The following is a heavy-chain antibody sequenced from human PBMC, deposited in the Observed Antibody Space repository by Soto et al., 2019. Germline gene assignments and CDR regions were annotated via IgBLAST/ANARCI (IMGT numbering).Heavy chain of an antibody. CDR2: ISGYNGNT. J-gene: IGHJ5*02. CDR3: ARDLGAAGPGWFDP. D-gene: IGHD3-16*01. CDR1: GYIFTSYG. V-gene: IGHV1-18*04. Sequence: QVHLVQSGAEVKKTGASVKVSCKASGYIFTSYGISWVRQAPGQGLEWMGWISGYNGNTNYAQKLQGRVTMTTDTSTSTAYVELRSLISDYTAVYYCARDLGAAGPGWFDPWGQGTLVTVSS.